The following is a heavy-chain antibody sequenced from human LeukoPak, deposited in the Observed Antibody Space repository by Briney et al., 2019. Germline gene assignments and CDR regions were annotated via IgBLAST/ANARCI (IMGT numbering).Heavy chain of an antibody. CDR1: GFTFSSYG. CDR3: ARETGSAVGSTDFDY. J-gene: IGHJ4*02. CDR2: ISDSGGST. V-gene: IGHV3-NL1*01. D-gene: IGHD4-17*01. Sequence: PGGSLRLSCAASGFTFSSYGMHWVRQAPGKGLEWVSAISDSGGSTYYADSVKGRFTISRDNSKNTLYLQMNSLRAEDTAVYYCARETGSAVGSTDFDYWGQGTLVTVSS.